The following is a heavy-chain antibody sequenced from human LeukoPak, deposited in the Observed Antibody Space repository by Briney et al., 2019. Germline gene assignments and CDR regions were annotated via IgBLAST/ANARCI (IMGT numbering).Heavy chain of an antibody. CDR2: IYTSGST. CDR1: GGSISSGSHY. J-gene: IGHJ6*03. Sequence: PSETLSLTCTVSGGSISSGSHYWSWIRQPAGKGLEWIGRIYTSGSTNYNPSLKSRVTISVDTSKNQFSLKLSSVTAADTAVYYCARDRISLDYYYYMDVWGKGTTVTVSS. V-gene: IGHV4-61*02. CDR3: ARDRISLDYYYYMDV. D-gene: IGHD2-21*01.